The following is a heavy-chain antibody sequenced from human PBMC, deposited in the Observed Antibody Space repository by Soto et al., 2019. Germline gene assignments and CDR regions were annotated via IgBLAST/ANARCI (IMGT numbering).Heavy chain of an antibody. V-gene: IGHV6-1*01. J-gene: IGHJ6*02. CDR1: GDSVSSHSAA. CDR2: TYYRSKWYN. D-gene: IGHD6-13*01. CDR3: ARGPRIAAAGTNYYYYGMDV. Sequence: PSQTLSLTCAISGDSVSSHSAAWNWIRQSPSRGLEWLGRTYYRSKWYNDYAVSVKSRITINPDTSKNQFSLQLNSVTPEDTAVYYCARGPRIAAAGTNYYYYGMDVWGQGTTVNVSS.